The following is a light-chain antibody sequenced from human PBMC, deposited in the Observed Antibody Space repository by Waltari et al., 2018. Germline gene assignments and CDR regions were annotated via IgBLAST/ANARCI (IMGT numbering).Light chain of an antibody. V-gene: IGKV3-11*01. CDR1: QSVRSY. Sequence: IVLTQSPATLSLFPGERATLSCRASQSVRSYLAWYQQNPGQAPRLLIYDASNRATGIPVRFSGSGSGTDFTLTISSLEPEDFAVYYCQHRSVWPLTFGGGTKVEIK. J-gene: IGKJ4*01. CDR3: QHRSVWPLT. CDR2: DAS.